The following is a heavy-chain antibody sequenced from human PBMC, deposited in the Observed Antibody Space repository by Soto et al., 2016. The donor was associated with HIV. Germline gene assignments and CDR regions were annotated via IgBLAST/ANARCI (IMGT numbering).Heavy chain of an antibody. D-gene: IGHD5-12*01. Sequence: QLLESGGGLVKPGGSHRLSCAASGFTFNDYAMSWVRQPPGKGLEWVSGISGNANKADYTDSVEGRFTISRDNSRNILFLQMNSLRADDTAVYFCVAESGGHFDHNGFYPVYWGQGILLSVSS. J-gene: IGHJ4*02. V-gene: IGHV3-23*01. CDR1: GFTFNDYA. CDR3: VAESGGHFDHNGFYPVY. CDR2: ISGNANKA.